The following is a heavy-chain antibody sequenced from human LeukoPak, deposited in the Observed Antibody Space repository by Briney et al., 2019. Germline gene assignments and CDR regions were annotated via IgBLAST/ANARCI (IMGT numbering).Heavy chain of an antibody. J-gene: IGHJ4*02. CDR3: ARDGTSTDDY. V-gene: IGHV1-18*01. Sequence: ASVKVSCKASGYTFSNFGISWVRQAPGQGLEWMGWISGNNDNPNYGQKFQGRLTVTTDSSTNTAYMEQRNLRSDDTAVYYCARDGTSTDDYWGQGTLVTVSS. CDR2: ISGNNDNP. D-gene: IGHD2-2*01. CDR1: GYTFSNFG.